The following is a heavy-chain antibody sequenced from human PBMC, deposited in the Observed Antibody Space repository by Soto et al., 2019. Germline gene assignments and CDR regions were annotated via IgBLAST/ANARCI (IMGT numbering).Heavy chain of an antibody. CDR3: ARVDTYYDFSYYGMDV. J-gene: IGHJ6*02. CDR2: INPNSGGT. V-gene: IGHV1-2*02. Sequence: VASVKVSCKASGYTFTGYYMHWVRQAPGQGLEWMGWINPNSGGTNYAQKFQGRVTMTRDTSISTAYMELSRLRSDDTAVYYCARVDTYYDFSYYGMDVWGQGTTVTVSS. CDR1: GYTFTGYY. D-gene: IGHD3-3*01.